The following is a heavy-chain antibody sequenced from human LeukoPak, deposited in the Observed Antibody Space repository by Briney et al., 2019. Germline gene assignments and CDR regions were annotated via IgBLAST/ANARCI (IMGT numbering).Heavy chain of an antibody. CDR3: ARDKGTGDSSDYYYGMDV. D-gene: IGHD3-22*01. CDR1: GFTFSSYA. Sequence: GRSLRLSCAASGFTFSSYAMHWVRQAPGKGLEWVAVISYDGSNKYYADSVKGRFTISRDNSKNTLYLQMNSLRAEDTAVYYCARDKGTGDSSDYYYGMDVWGQGTTVTVSS. V-gene: IGHV3-30-3*01. J-gene: IGHJ6*02. CDR2: ISYDGSNK.